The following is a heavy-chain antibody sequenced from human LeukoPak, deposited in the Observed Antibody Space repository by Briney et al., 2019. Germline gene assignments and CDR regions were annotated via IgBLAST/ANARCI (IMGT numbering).Heavy chain of an antibody. CDR1: GGSFSGYY. D-gene: IGHD3-22*01. V-gene: IGHV4-34*01. Sequence: SETLSLTCAVYGGSFSGYYWSWIRQPPGKGLEWIGEINHSGSTNYNPSLKSRVTIFVDTSKNQFSLKLSSVTAADTAVYYCSRGGRGTMIVVGRSGVWFDPWGQGTLVTVSS. CDR2: INHSGST. J-gene: IGHJ5*02. CDR3: SRGGRGTMIVVGRSGVWFDP.